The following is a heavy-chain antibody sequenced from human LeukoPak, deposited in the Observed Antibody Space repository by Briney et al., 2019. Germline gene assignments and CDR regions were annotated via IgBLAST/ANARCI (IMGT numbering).Heavy chain of an antibody. CDR3: AREGSPYYYYYMDV. J-gene: IGHJ6*03. CDR1: GYTFTSYG. V-gene: IGHV1-18*01. CDR2: ISTYNGNT. D-gene: IGHD2-15*01. Sequence: ASVKVSCKASGYTFTSYGMSWVRQAPGQGLEWMGWISTYNGNTNYAQKLQGRVTMTTDTSTSTAYMALRSLRSDGTAVYYCAREGSPYYYYYMDVWGKGTTVTVSS.